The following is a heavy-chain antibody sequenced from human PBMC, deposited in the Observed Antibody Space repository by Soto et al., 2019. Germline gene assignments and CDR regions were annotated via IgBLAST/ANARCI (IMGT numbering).Heavy chain of an antibody. J-gene: IGHJ4*02. V-gene: IGHV3-33*08. CDR3: FGGTGDWGLSDY. CDR2: IWADGSRQ. CDR1: GFAFSTYG. D-gene: IGHD7-27*01. Sequence: QVQLVESGGGVIQPGKSLRLSCSASGFAFSTYGMHWVRQAPGKGLEWVAVIWADGSRQFYGDSVKGRFTISRDNSKTNLYLQMNSLRVDATDVSSCFGGTGDWGLSDYWGQGTMVTVSS.